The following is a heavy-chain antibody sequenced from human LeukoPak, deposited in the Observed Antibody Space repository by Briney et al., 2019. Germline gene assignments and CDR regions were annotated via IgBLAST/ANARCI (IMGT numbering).Heavy chain of an antibody. V-gene: IGHV3-21*01. CDR1: GFTFSSYS. CDR3: ARAHYCSGGSSYLDY. D-gene: IGHD2-15*01. J-gene: IGHJ4*02. CDR2: ISSSSSYI. Sequence: GGSLRLSCAASGFTFSSYSMNRVRQAPGKGLEWVSSISSSSSYIYYADSVKGRFTISRDNAKNSLYLQMNSLRAEDTAVYYCARAHYCSGGSSYLDYWGQGTLVTVSS.